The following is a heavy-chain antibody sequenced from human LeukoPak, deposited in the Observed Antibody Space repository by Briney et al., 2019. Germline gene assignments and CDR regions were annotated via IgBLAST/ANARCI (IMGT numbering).Heavy chain of an antibody. J-gene: IGHJ4*02. CDR1: GGSISHSH. D-gene: IGHD3-10*01. CDR3: ARQISAKYYFDY. CDR2: VHYSGSP. Sequence: SETLSLTCTVSGGSISHSHWSWIRQPPGKGLEWTGCVHYSGSPTYNPSLKSPVSILVDTSKNQFSLKLSSVTAADTAVYYCARQISAKYYFDYWGQGTLVTVSS. V-gene: IGHV4-59*08.